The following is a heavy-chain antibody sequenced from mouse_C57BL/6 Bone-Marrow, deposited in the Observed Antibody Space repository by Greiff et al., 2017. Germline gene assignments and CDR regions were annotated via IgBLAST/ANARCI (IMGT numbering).Heavy chain of an antibody. D-gene: IGHD1-1*01. CDR1: GFTFSSYT. CDR2: ISGGGGNT. V-gene: IGHV5-9*01. J-gene: IGHJ1*03. CDR3: ARHYYGSRGWYVDV. Sequence: EVKLVESGGGLVKPGGSLKLSCAASGFTFSSYTMSWVRQTPEKRLEWVATISGGGGNTYYPDSVKGRFTISRDNAKNTLYLQMSSLRSEDTALYYCARHYYGSRGWYVDVWGTGTTVTVSS.